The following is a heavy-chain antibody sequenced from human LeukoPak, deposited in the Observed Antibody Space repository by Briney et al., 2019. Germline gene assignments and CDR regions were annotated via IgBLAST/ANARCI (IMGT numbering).Heavy chain of an antibody. D-gene: IGHD6-19*01. J-gene: IGHJ6*02. CDR3: AREIAVAGTAEKYYYYYYGMDV. Sequence: EASVKVSCKASGYTFTSYGISWVRQAPGQGLAWMGWISAYNGNTNYAQKLQGRVTMTTDTSTSTAYMELRSLRSDDTAVYYCAREIAVAGTAEKYYYYYYGMDVWGQGTTVTVSS. CDR1: GYTFTSYG. CDR2: ISAYNGNT. V-gene: IGHV1-18*01.